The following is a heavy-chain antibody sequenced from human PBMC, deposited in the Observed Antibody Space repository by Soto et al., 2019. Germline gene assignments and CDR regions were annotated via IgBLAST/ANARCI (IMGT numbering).Heavy chain of an antibody. CDR2: INPSGFST. J-gene: IGHJ6*02. Sequence: QVQLVQSGAEVKKPGASVKISCKASGYTFSSSYIHWVRQAPGPGLEWMGLINPSGFSTDYAQTFQGRVTVNRDTSTSTVYMELSSLRSEDTAVYYCASGGYTYGFSAMYVWSPGTTVAVSS. CDR1: GYTFSSSY. D-gene: IGHD5-18*01. V-gene: IGHV1-46*01. CDR3: ASGGYTYGFSAMYV.